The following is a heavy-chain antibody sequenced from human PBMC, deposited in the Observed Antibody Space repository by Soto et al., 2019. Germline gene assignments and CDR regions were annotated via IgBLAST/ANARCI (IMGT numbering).Heavy chain of an antibody. V-gene: IGHV4-39*07. Sequence: PSDTLSLTCTVSGGSISSSNYYWGWIRQPPGKGLEWIGSIYYSGSTYYNPSLKSRVTISVDTSKNQFSLKLNSVTAADTAVYYCARDLWGYCGADCYPLDVWGQGTTVTVSS. CDR1: GGSISSSNYY. D-gene: IGHD2-21*02. J-gene: IGHJ6*02. CDR3: ARDLWGYCGADCYPLDV. CDR2: IYYSGST.